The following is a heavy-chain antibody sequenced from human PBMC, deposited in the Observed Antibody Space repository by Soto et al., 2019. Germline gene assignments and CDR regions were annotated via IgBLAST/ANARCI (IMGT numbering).Heavy chain of an antibody. CDR1: GYTFTSYG. Sequence: QVQLVQSGAEVKKPGASVKVSCKASGYTFTSYGISWVRQAPGQGLEWMGWISAYNGNTNYAQKLQVRVTMTTDTSTSTAYMELRSLRSDDTAVYYCARGGTTIFRVVIKESFFDYWGQGTLVTGSS. CDR3: ARGGTTIFRVVIKESFFDY. J-gene: IGHJ4*02. D-gene: IGHD3-3*01. V-gene: IGHV1-18*01. CDR2: ISAYNGNT.